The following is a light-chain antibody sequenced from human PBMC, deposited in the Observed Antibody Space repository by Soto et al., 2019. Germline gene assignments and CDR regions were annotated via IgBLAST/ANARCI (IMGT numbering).Light chain of an antibody. Sequence: DIQMTQSPSSLSASIGDRITITCRASQGIATYLNWYQQRPGKAPKLLIYAASGLQSGVPSRFSGSGSGTEFTLTISSLQPDDFATYYCQHYNSYSEAFGQGTKVDIK. CDR2: AAS. V-gene: IGKV1-39*01. J-gene: IGKJ1*01. CDR1: QGIATY. CDR3: QHYNSYSEA.